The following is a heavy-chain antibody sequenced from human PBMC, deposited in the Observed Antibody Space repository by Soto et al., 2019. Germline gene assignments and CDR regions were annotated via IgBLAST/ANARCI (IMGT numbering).Heavy chain of an antibody. CDR3: TKDAKFDVFYPGYFLNDL. V-gene: IGHV1-18*01. CDR2: ISPNSEKT. CDR1: GYTFSNFG. Sequence: ASVKVSCKASGYTFSNFGISWVRQAPGEGLEWMGWISPNSEKTKIAQRFQGRVTMTTDISTSTSYLELRGLTSDDTAVYYCTKDAKFDVFYPGYFLNDLGGQEPRATVSS. J-gene: IGHJ5*02. D-gene: IGHD3-9*01.